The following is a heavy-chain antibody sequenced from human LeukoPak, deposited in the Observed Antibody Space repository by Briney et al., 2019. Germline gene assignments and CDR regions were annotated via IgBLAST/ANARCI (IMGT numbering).Heavy chain of an antibody. J-gene: IGHJ4*02. CDR1: GGTFSNYA. V-gene: IGHV1-69*04. D-gene: IGHD3-10*01. CDR3: ARDRGGSGTYYHFDY. Sequence: ASVKVSRKASGGTFSNYAISWVRQAPGQGLEWMGRILPILGIANYAQKFQGRVMITADKSTSTAYMELSSLRSEDTAVYYCARDRGGSGTYYHFDYWGQGTLVTVSS. CDR2: ILPILGIA.